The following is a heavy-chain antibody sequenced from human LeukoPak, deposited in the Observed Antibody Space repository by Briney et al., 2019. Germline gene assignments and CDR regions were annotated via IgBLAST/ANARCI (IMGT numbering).Heavy chain of an antibody. CDR3: AQTRMSYYYYGMDV. CDR2: ISGSGGST. CDR1: GFTFSSYA. V-gene: IGHV3-23*01. Sequence: GGSLRLSCAASGFTFSSYAMTWVRQAPGKGLEWVSAISGSGGSTYYADSVKGRSTISRDNSKNMLYLQMNSLRAEDTAVYYCAQTRMSYYYYGMDVWGQGTTVTVSS. D-gene: IGHD2-8*01. J-gene: IGHJ6*02.